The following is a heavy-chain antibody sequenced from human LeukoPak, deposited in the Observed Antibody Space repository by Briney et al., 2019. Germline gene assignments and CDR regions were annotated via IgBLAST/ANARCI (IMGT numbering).Heavy chain of an antibody. V-gene: IGHV3-74*01. D-gene: IGHD4-17*01. CDR2: IDRDGGSI. CDR3: ARDLGDYSFDY. Sequence: GGSLRLSCAASGFTLSSYWMDWVRQAPGKGLEWVSRIDRDGGSINYADSVKGRFTISRDNAKNTLYLQMNSLRAEDTAVYYCARDLGDYSFDYWGQGTLVTVSS. J-gene: IGHJ4*02. CDR1: GFTLSSYW.